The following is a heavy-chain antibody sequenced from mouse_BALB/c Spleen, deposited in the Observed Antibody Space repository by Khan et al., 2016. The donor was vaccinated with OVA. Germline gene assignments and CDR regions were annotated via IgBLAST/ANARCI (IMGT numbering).Heavy chain of an antibody. CDR3: ARDGYAGWFAY. CDR2: IDPNNGNT. D-gene: IGHD2-3*01. Sequence: EVQLQQSGAELVRPGASVKVSCKASAFNIKDYYMHWVKQRPEQGLEWIGWIDPNNGNTKYDPKFQGKATMTADTSSNTAYLQLSSLPSEDTAVDDGARDGYAGWFAYWGQGTLVTVSA. CDR1: AFNIKDYY. V-gene: IGHV14-1*02. J-gene: IGHJ3*01.